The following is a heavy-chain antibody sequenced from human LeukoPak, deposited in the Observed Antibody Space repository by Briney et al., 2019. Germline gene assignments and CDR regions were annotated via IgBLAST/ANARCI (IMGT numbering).Heavy chain of an antibody. V-gene: IGHV1-69*01. CDR2: IIPIFGTA. D-gene: IGHD6-19*01. CDR3: ARGYSSGWSAYYGMDV. CDR1: GGTFGSYA. Sequence: SVKVSCKASGGTFGSYAISWVRQAPGQGLEWMGGIIPIFGTANYAQKFQGRVTITADESTSTAYMELSSLRSEDTAVYYCARGYSSGWSAYYGMDVWGKGTTVTVSS. J-gene: IGHJ6*04.